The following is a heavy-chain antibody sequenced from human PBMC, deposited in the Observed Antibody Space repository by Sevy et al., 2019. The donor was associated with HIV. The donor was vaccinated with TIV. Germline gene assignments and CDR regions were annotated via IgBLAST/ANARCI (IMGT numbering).Heavy chain of an antibody. CDR3: ARDLYSGSYYENY. J-gene: IGHJ4*02. V-gene: IGHV3-7*01. CDR1: GFTRSNYW. D-gene: IGHD1-26*01. CDR2: IKQDGSDK. Sequence: GGSLRLSCAASGFTRSNYWMSWVRQAPGKGLEWVANIKQDGSDKYYVDSVKGRFTISRDNAKNSLYLQMNSLRAEDTAVYYCARDLYSGSYYENYWGQGTLVTVSS.